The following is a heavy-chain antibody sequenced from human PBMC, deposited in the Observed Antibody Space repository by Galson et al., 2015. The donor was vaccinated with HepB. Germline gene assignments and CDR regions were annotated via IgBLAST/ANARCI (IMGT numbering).Heavy chain of an antibody. CDR1: GFTFSSSW. CDR3: ARDRRLGVYYFDY. V-gene: IGHV3-7*01. J-gene: IGHJ4*02. D-gene: IGHD2-8*02. Sequence: SLRLSCAASGFTFSSSWMSWVRQAPGKGLEWVANIKQDGSEKYYVDSVKGRFTISRDNAKNSLYLQMNSLRAEDTAVYFCARDRRLGVYYFDYWGQGTLVTVSS. CDR2: IKQDGSEK.